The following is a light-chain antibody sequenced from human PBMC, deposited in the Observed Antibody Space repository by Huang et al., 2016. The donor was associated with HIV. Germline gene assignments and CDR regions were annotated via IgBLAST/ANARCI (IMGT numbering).Light chain of an antibody. CDR1: QSLSSQ. V-gene: IGKV3-15*01. Sequence: EIVMTQSPATLSVSPGERVTLSCRASQSLSSQLAWYQQKRGQAPQLLIYGVSTRATDIPARFGGRGSGTDFTLTINSLQSEDFATYYCQQYNDWPLTFGQGTEVEIK. CDR3: QQYNDWPLT. J-gene: IGKJ1*01. CDR2: GVS.